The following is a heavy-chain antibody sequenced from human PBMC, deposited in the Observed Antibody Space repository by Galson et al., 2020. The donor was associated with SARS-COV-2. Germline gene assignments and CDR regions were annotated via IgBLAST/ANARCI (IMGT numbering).Heavy chain of an antibody. J-gene: IGHJ3*02. D-gene: IGHD3-10*01. Sequence: GESLKISCAASRFTFSTYAMSWVRQAPGRGLEWVSAISGSGGITDYADSVKGRFTISRDNSKYTLFLQMNSLRAEDTAVYYCAKVYGSGSYHAFDIWGQGTMVTVSS. CDR3: AKVYGSGSYHAFDI. CDR1: RFTFSTYA. V-gene: IGHV3-23*01. CDR2: ISGSGGIT.